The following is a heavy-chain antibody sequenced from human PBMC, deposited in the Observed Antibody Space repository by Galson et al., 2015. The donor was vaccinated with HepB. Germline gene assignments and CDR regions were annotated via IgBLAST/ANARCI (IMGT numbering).Heavy chain of an antibody. CDR3: ARGQTLVGATTFYYYHMDV. D-gene: IGHD1-26*01. CDR1: RDTFHNYA. CDR2: IIPITGIA. V-gene: IGHV1-69*10. Sequence: SVKVSCKGSRDTFHNYAINWVRQAPGQGLEWMGAIIPITGIANYAQKFQGRVTITADKSTFTAYMELSNLKSEDTAIYFCARGQTLVGATTFYYYHMDVWGKGTTVTVSS. J-gene: IGHJ6*03.